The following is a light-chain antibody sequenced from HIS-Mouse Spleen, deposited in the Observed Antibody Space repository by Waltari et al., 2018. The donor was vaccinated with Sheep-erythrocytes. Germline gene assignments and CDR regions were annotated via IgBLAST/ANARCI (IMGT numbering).Light chain of an antibody. CDR1: SSDVGGYNY. J-gene: IGLJ1*01. V-gene: IGLV2-11*01. CDR3: CSYAGSYNHV. Sequence: QSAPTQPASVSGSPGQSITISCTGTSSDVGGYNYVSWYQQHPGQAPKLMIYDVSKRPSGFPVRVSGSKSGNTASLTISGLQAEDEADYYCCSYAGSYNHVFATGTKVTVL. CDR2: DVS.